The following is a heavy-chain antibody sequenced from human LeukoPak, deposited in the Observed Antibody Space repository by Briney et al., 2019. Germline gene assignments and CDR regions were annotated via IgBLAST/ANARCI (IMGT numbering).Heavy chain of an antibody. CDR3: ARNDRGRPADY. CDR2: MHYSGTT. J-gene: IGHJ4*02. D-gene: IGHD1-26*01. V-gene: IGHV4-39*01. Sequence: SETLSLTCNVSGGSISNSPYYWGWIRQPPGKGLEWIGSMHYSGTTYHNPSLRSRVTISVDTSKNQFSLRLISVAAADTAVYYCARNDRGRPADYWGQGTLVTVSS. CDR1: GGSISNSPYY.